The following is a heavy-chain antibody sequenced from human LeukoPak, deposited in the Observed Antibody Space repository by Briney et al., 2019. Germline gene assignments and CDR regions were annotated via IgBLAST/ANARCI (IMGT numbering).Heavy chain of an antibody. CDR1: GFTFSSYA. Sequence: GGSLRLSRAASGFTFSSYAMSWVRQAPGKGLEWVSAISGSGATDYADSVKGRFTISRDNSKNTLYLQINSLRAEDTAVYYCAKDLNWGGRWGQGTLVTVSS. V-gene: IGHV3-23*01. CDR2: ISGSGAT. CDR3: AKDLNWGGR. D-gene: IGHD7-27*01. J-gene: IGHJ4*02.